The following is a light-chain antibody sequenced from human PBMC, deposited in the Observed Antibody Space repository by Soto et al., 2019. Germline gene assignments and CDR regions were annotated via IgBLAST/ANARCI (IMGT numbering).Light chain of an antibody. J-gene: IGLJ1*01. CDR1: SSDIGAYDY. CDR3: SSHAGSSACYV. Sequence: QSALTQPASVSGSPGQSITISCTGTSSDIGAYDYVSWYQQYPGRVPKLLIHEVTNRPSGVSDRFSGSKSGNTASLTISGLQTEDEADYYCSSHAGSSACYVFGTGTKLTVL. V-gene: IGLV2-14*01. CDR2: EVT.